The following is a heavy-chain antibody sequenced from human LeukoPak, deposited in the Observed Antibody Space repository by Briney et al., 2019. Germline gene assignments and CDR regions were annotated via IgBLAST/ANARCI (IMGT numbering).Heavy chain of an antibody. Sequence: GGSLRLSCAASGFTFSNAWMSWVCDAPGKGLEWGGRIKSKTDGGTTDYAAPVKARFTISTDDSQTTLYLQMNSLKTEDTAVYYCPTDTRREHYDFWSGYYLWYFDYWGQGTLVTVSS. J-gene: IGHJ4*02. CDR3: PTDTRREHYDFWSGYYLWYFDY. D-gene: IGHD3-3*01. V-gene: IGHV3-15*01. CDR1: GFTFSNAW. CDR2: IKSKTDGGTT.